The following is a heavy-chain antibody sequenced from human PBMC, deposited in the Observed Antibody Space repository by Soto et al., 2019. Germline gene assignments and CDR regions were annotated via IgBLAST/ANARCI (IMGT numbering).Heavy chain of an antibody. D-gene: IGHD1-7*01. CDR2: IYYSGST. Sequence: SETLSLTCTVSGGSISSGGYYWSWIRQHPGKGLEWIGYIYYSGSTNNNPSLKSRVTISVDTSKNQFSLKLRSVTAADTAVYYCARDPTRGELLCGMDVWGQGTTVTVSS. J-gene: IGHJ6*02. CDR3: ARDPTRGELLCGMDV. CDR1: GGSISSGGYY. V-gene: IGHV4-61*08.